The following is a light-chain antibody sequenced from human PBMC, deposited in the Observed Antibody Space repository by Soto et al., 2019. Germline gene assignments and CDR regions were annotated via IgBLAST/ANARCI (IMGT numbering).Light chain of an antibody. V-gene: IGKV1-5*03. CDR3: QQYDNYKPLT. Sequence: DIQMTQPPSTLSASFRDRVTITCRSSQSISSWLAWYQQKPGKAPKLLIYKASSLESGTPSRFSGRRSGTQFTLTINGLQPDDFATYYCQQYDNYKPLTFGGGTKVDIK. J-gene: IGKJ4*01. CDR2: KAS. CDR1: QSISSW.